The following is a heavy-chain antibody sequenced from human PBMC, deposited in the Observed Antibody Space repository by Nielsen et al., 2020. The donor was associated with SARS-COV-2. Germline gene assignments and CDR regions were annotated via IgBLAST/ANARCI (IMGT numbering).Heavy chain of an antibody. CDR1: GYTFTSYY. Sequence: ASVKVSCKASGYTFTSYYMHWVRQAPGQGLEWMGIINPSGGSTSYAQKFQGRVTMTRDTSTSTVYMELNSLRAEDTAVYYCARGFSWDYYFDYWGQGTLVTVSS. J-gene: IGHJ4*02. V-gene: IGHV1-46*01. CDR2: INPSGGST. CDR3: ARGFSWDYYFDY. D-gene: IGHD1-26*01.